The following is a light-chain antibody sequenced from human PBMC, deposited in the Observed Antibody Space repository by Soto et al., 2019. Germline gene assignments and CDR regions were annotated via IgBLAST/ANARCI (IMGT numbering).Light chain of an antibody. V-gene: IGLV1-47*02. Sequence: QAVVTQPPSASGTPGQRVTISCSGSRSNVGSNYVYWYQQLPGTAPKLLIFDDNQRPSGVPDRFSDSKSGTSASLAISGLRSDDEADYYCAAWDDILSVRVFGGGTQLTVL. CDR2: DDN. J-gene: IGLJ3*02. CDR3: AAWDDILSVRV. CDR1: RSNVGSNY.